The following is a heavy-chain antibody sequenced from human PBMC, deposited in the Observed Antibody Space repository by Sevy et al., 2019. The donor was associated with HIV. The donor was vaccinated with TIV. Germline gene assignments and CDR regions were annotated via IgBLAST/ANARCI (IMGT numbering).Heavy chain of an antibody. Sequence: GGYLRLSCAASGFAFSDYYMNWIRQAPGKGLEWVSCISGLTNYINYADSVKGRFTISRDNAKNLVYLQMNSLRAEDKDVYYCARRSSGWDYFDYWGQGTPVTVSS. V-gene: IGHV3-11*06. CDR1: GFAFSDYY. D-gene: IGHD6-19*01. CDR3: ARRSSGWDYFDY. CDR2: ISGLTNYI. J-gene: IGHJ4*02.